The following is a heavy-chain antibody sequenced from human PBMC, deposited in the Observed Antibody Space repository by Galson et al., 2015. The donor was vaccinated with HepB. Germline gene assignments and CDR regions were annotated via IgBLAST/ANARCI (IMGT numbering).Heavy chain of an antibody. CDR2: INPSGGST. Sequence: SVKVSCKASGYTFASYYMHWVRQAPGQGLEWMGIINPSGGSTSYAQKFQGRVTMTRDTSTSTVYMELSSLRSDDTAVYYCARVARIQDGMATMLAFDYWGQGTLVTVSS. D-gene: IGHD5-24*01. J-gene: IGHJ4*02. CDR3: ARVARIQDGMATMLAFDY. CDR1: GYTFASYY. V-gene: IGHV1-46*01.